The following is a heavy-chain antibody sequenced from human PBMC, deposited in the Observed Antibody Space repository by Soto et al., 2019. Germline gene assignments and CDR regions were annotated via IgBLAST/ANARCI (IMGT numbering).Heavy chain of an antibody. D-gene: IGHD3-10*01. J-gene: IGHJ6*02. V-gene: IGHV3-20*04. Sequence: WGSLRLSCAASGFTFDDYGMSWVRQAPGKGLEWVSGINWNGGSTGYADSVKGRFTISRDNAKNSLYLQMNSLRAGDTALYYCARDSEVWFGEPYGMDVWGQGTTVTVSS. CDR2: INWNGGST. CDR1: GFTFDDYG. CDR3: ARDSEVWFGEPYGMDV.